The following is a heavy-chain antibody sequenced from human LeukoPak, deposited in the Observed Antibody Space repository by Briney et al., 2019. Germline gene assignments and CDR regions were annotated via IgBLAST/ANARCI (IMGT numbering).Heavy chain of an antibody. J-gene: IGHJ4*02. CDR2: ISSDSAYT. CDR1: GLTFSSHW. Sequence: GGSLRLSCAASGLTFSSHWMHWVRQAPGTGLEWVSYISSDSAYTNYADSLRGRFTISRDNAKNSLYLQTNSLRAEDTAVYYCARDLRGYTGYNYYDYWGQGTLVIVSS. V-gene: IGHV3-21*05. D-gene: IGHD5-12*01. CDR3: ARDLRGYTGYNYYDY.